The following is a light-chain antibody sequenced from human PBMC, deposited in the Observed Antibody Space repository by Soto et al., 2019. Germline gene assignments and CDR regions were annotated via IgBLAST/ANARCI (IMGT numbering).Light chain of an antibody. CDR3: CSYAGNDTYV. V-gene: IGLV2-23*02. J-gene: IGLJ1*01. CDR1: SNNVGNYNL. Sequence: QSALTQPASVSGSPGQSITISCTGTSNNVGNYNLVSWYQQHPGKAPKLMIYEVYKRPPGVSNRFSGSKSGITASLTISGLQAEDEGDYYCCSYAGNDTYVFGTGTKLTVL. CDR2: EVY.